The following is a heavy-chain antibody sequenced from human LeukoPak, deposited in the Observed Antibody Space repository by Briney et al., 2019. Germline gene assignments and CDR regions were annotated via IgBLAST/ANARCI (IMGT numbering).Heavy chain of an antibody. J-gene: IGHJ6*02. V-gene: IGHV4-34*01. CDR1: GGSFSGYY. Sequence: PSETLSLTCAVYGGSFSGYYWSWIRQLPGKGLEWIGEINHSGSTNYNPSLKSRVTISVDTSKNQFSLKLSSVTAADTAVYYCARDPSGSPYYYYGMDVWGQGTTVTVSS. CDR2: INHSGST. CDR3: ARDPSGSPYYYYGMDV.